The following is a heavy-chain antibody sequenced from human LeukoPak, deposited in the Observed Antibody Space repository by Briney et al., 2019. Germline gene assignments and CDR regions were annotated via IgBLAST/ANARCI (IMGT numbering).Heavy chain of an antibody. V-gene: IGHV7-4-1*02. J-gene: IGHJ4*02. Sequence: EASVKVSCTGSGYTFTKYAISWVRQAPGQGLEYMGWIDTNTGNPTYAQGFTGRFVFSLDTSVSTAYLQISSLKAEDSAIYFCANCYDSSGFFACWGQGTLVTVSS. CDR2: IDTNTGNP. CDR1: GYTFTKYA. D-gene: IGHD3-22*01. CDR3: ANCYDSSGFFAC.